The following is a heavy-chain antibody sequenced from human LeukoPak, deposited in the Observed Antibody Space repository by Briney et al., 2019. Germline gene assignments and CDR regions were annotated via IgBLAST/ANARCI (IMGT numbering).Heavy chain of an antibody. D-gene: IGHD3-22*01. V-gene: IGHV4-39*07. CDR1: GGSISSSSYY. CDR2: IYYSGST. J-gene: IGHJ4*02. CDR3: ARDVHYYDSLHFDY. Sequence: SETLSLTCTVSGGSISSSSYYWGWIRQPPGKGLEWIGSIYYSGSTYYNPSLKSRVTISVDTSKNQFSLKLSSVTAADTAVYYCARDVHYYDSLHFDYWGQGTLATVSS.